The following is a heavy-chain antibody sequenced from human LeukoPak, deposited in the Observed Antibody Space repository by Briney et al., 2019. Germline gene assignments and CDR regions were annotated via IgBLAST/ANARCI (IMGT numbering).Heavy chain of an antibody. CDR2: FDPEDGET. V-gene: IGHV1-24*01. J-gene: IGHJ6*02. D-gene: IGHD3-10*01. Sequence: GASVKVSCKVSGYTLTELSMHWVRQAPGKGLEWMGGFDPEDGETIYAQKFQGRVTMTEDTSTDTAYMELSSLRSEDTAVYYYATDGSGSHEWYYYYGMDVWGQGTTVTVSS. CDR3: ATDGSGSHEWYYYYGMDV. CDR1: GYTLTELS.